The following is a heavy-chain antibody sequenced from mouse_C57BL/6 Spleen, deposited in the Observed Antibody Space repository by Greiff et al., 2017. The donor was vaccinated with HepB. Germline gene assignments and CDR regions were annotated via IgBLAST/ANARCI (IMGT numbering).Heavy chain of an antibody. CDR3: ARSGDYDGNYAMDY. Sequence: VQVVESGPELVKPGASVKISCKASGYAFSSSWMNWVKQRPGKGLEWIGRIYPGDGDTNYNGKFKGKATLTADKSSSTAYMQLSSLTSEDSAVYFCARSGDYDGNYAMDYWGQGTSVTVSS. J-gene: IGHJ4*01. CDR2: IYPGDGDT. V-gene: IGHV1-82*01. D-gene: IGHD2-4*01. CDR1: GYAFSSSW.